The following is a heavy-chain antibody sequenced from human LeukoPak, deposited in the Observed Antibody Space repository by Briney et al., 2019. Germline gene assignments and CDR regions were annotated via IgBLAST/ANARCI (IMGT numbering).Heavy chain of an antibody. Sequence: GGSLRLSCAASGFTFSTYWMHWVRQAPGKGLVWVSGINSDGSSTSYADSVKGRFTISRDNAKNTLYLQMNSLRAEDTAVYYCARPFSGFQNWYFDPWGRGTLVTVSS. CDR2: INSDGSST. CDR3: ARPFSGFQNWYFDP. CDR1: GFTFSTYW. V-gene: IGHV3-74*01. J-gene: IGHJ2*01. D-gene: IGHD3-22*01.